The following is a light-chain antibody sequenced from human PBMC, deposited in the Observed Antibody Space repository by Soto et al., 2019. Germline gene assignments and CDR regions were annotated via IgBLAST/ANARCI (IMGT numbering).Light chain of an antibody. CDR1: QGISSY. V-gene: IGKV1-9*01. CDR3: QQLNSYSIT. CDR2: AAS. Sequence: DIQMTQSPSTLSGSVGYRFTITCRASQGISSYLAWYQQKPGKAPKLLIYAASTLQSGVPSRFSGSGSGTEFTLTISSLQPEDFATYYCQQLNSYSITFGQGTQLEIK. J-gene: IGKJ5*01.